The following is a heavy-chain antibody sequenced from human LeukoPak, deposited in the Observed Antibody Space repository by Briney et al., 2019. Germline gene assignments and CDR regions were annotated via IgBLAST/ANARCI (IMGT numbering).Heavy chain of an antibody. CDR2: ISYDGSNK. V-gene: IGHV3-30-3*01. J-gene: IGHJ3*02. Sequence: SGRSLRLSCAASGFTFSSYAMHWVRQAPGKGLEWVAVISYDGSNKYYADSVKGRFTISRDNSKNTLYLQMNSLRAEDTAVYYCAGDHHDAFDIWGQGTMVTVSS. CDR3: AGDHHDAFDI. CDR1: GFTFSSYA.